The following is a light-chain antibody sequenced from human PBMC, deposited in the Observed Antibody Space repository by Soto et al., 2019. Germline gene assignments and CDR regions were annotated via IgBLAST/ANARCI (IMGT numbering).Light chain of an antibody. CDR3: QQYGNSPRA. CDR1: QIVSSNY. J-gene: IGKJ1*01. CDR2: GAS. Sequence: EIVLTQSPGTLSLSPGERATLSCRASQIVSSNYLAWYQQKPGQAPRLLFYGASTRAPGIPDRFSGSGSGTDFTLTISRLEPEDFAVYYCQQYGNSPRAFDQGTKVDIK. V-gene: IGKV3-20*01.